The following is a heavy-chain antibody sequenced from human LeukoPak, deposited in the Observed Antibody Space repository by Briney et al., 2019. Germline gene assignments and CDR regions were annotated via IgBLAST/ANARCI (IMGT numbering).Heavy chain of an antibody. D-gene: IGHD2-2*01. CDR2: IIPIFGTA. Sequence: GASVKVSCEASGGTFSSYAISWVRQAPGQGLEWMGRIIPIFGTANYAQKFQGRVTITADKSTSTAYMELSSLRSEDTAVYYCARSFCSSTSCYGASYYYYYMDVWGKGTTVTVSS. V-gene: IGHV1-69*06. J-gene: IGHJ6*03. CDR3: ARSFCSSTSCYGASYYYYYMDV. CDR1: GGTFSSYA.